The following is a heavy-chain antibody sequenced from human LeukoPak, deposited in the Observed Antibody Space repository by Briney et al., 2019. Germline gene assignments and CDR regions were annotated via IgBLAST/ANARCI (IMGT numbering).Heavy chain of an antibody. CDR2: IYTSGST. CDR3: ARDNSAAGRRVVTPFNWFDP. Sequence: SETLSLTCTVSGGSISSYYWIWIRQPAGKGLEWIGRIYTSGSTNYNPSLKSRVTMSVDTSKNQFSLKLSSVTAADTAVYYCARDNSAAGRRVVTPFNWFDPWGQGTLVTVSS. J-gene: IGHJ5*02. V-gene: IGHV4-4*07. D-gene: IGHD4-23*01. CDR1: GGSISSYY.